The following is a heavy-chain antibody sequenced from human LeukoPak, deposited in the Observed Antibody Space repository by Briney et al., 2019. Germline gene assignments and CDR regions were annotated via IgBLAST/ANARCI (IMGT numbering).Heavy chain of an antibody. CDR1: GYTFTGYY. CDR2: INPNSGGT. J-gene: IGHJ4*02. Sequence: GASVKVSCKASGYTFTGYYMHWVRQAPGQGLEWMGWINPNSGGTNYAQKFQGRVTMTRDTSISTAYMELSRLRSDDTAVYYCARERHTSPLTAWPDRDILTGYYNWPTRTELGYWGQGTLVTVSS. D-gene: IGHD3-9*01. CDR3: ARERHTSPLTAWPDRDILTGYYNWPTRTELGY. V-gene: IGHV1-2*02.